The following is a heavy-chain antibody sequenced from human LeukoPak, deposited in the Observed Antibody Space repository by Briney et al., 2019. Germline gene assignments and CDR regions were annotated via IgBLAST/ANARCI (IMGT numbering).Heavy chain of an antibody. D-gene: IGHD6-13*01. V-gene: IGHV3-23*01. CDR1: GFTFSNYA. Sequence: AGGSLRLSFAVSGFTFSNYAMSWVRQAPGKGLEWVSGSSGSGGSTYYAASVKGRFTISRDNSKNTLYLQMNRLRAEDTAVYYCAKDHRSSWYSGDFDYWGQGTLVTVSS. CDR2: SSGSGGST. J-gene: IGHJ4*02. CDR3: AKDHRSSWYSGDFDY.